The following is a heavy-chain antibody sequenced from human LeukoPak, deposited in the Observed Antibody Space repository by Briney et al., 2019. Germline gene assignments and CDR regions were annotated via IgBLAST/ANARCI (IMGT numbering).Heavy chain of an antibody. CDR1: GFTFSSYS. D-gene: IGHD6-19*01. J-gene: IGHJ4*02. CDR3: ARDLWYSSGWYLDY. CDR2: ISSSSSYI. V-gene: IGHV3-21*01. Sequence: TGGSLRLSCAASGFTFSSYSMNWVRQAPGKGLEWVSSISSSSSYIYYADSVKGRFTISRDNAKNTLYLQMNSLRAEDTAVYYCARDLWYSSGWYLDYWGQGTLVTVSS.